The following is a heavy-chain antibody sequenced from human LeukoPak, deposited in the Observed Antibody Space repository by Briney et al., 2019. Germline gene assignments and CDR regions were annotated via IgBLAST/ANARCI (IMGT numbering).Heavy chain of an antibody. CDR3: AKRSSSSSGYFDY. D-gene: IGHD6-6*01. Sequence: GGSLRLSCAAPGFTFSNYAMSWVRQAPGKGLEWVSAISGSGGSTYYADAVKGRLTISRDISKNTLYLQMHSLRAEDTAIYYCAKRSSSSSGYFDYWGQGTLVTVSS. CDR1: GFTFSNYA. J-gene: IGHJ4*02. CDR2: ISGSGGST. V-gene: IGHV3-23*01.